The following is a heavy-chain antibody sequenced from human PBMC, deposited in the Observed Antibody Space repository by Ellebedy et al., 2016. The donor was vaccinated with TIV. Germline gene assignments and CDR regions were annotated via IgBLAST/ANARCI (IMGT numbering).Heavy chain of an antibody. D-gene: IGHD1-26*01. CDR2: LSYDGNDK. CDR1: GFTFSSYF. V-gene: IGHV3-30-3*01. CDR3: AREGGNSGSYVDAFDI. J-gene: IGHJ3*02. Sequence: GGSLRLXXAASGFTFSSYFIHWVRQAPGKGLDWVAFLSYDGNDKYYADSVKGRFTVSRDNSKNTLYLQMNSLRAEDSAMYYCAREGGNSGSYVDAFDIWGQGTMVTASS.